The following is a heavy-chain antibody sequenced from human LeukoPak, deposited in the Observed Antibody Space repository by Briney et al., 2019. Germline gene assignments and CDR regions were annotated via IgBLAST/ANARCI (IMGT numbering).Heavy chain of an antibody. CDR1: GGSFSGYY. CDR2: IYYSGST. CDR3: ASGARYCSGGSCLDY. J-gene: IGHJ4*02. V-gene: IGHV4-59*01. D-gene: IGHD2-15*01. Sequence: SETLSLTCAVPGGSFSGYYWSWIRQPPGKGLEWIGYIYYSGSTNYNPSLTSRVTISVDTTKNQVSLKLSSVTAADTAVYYCASGARYCSGGSCLDYWGQGTLVTVSS.